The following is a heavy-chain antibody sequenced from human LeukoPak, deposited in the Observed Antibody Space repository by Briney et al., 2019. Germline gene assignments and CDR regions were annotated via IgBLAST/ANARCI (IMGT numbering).Heavy chain of an antibody. Sequence: SETLSLTCTVSGGSISSYYWSWIRQPPGKGLEWIGYIYYSGSTNYNPSLKSRVTISVDTSKNQFSLKLSSVTAADTAVYYCARDLRLYRCYDSAYYGKDGLGQGTKVTGSS. J-gene: IGHJ6*02. D-gene: IGHD5-12*01. CDR2: IYYSGST. CDR3: ARDLRLYRCYDSAYYGKDG. V-gene: IGHV4-59*01. CDR1: GGSISSYY.